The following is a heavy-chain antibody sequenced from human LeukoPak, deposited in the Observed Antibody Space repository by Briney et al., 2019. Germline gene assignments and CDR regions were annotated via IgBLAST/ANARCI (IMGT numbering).Heavy chain of an antibody. CDR1: GYTFTGYY. V-gene: IGHV1-2*02. CDR3: ARKDEWLVIVY. D-gene: IGHD6-19*01. CDR2: INPNSGGT. Sequence: ASVKVSCKASGYTFTGYYMHWVRQAPGQGVEWMGWINPNSGGTNYAQKFQGRVTMTRDTSISTAFMELSRLRSDDTAVYYCARKDEWLVIVYWGQGTLVTVSS. J-gene: IGHJ4*02.